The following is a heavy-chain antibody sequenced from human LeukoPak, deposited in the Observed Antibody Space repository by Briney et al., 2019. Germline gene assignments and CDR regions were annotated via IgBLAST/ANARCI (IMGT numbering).Heavy chain of an antibody. CDR1: GYSFTSYW. D-gene: IGHD5-12*01. V-gene: IGHV5-51*01. CDR3: ASHDRYSGYDLDFDY. CDR2: IYPGDSDT. Sequence: GESLKISCKGSGYSFTSYWIGWVRQMPGKGLEWMGIIYPGDSDTRYSPSFQGQVTISAVKSISTAYLQWSSLKASDTAMYYCASHDRYSGYDLDFDYWGQGTLVTVSS. J-gene: IGHJ4*02.